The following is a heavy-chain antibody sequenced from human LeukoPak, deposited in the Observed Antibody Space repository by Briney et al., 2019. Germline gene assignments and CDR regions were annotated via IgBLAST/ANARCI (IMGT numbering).Heavy chain of an antibody. V-gene: IGHV3-48*03. CDR3: ARGRTIFGAYYYYMDV. D-gene: IGHD3-3*01. CDR2: ISSSGSTI. CDR1: GFTFSSYE. Sequence: GGSLRLSCAASGFTFSSYEMNWVRQAPGKGLEWVSYISSSGSTIYYADSVKGRFTISRDNAKNSLYLQMNSLRAEDTAVYYCARGRTIFGAYYYYMDVWGKGTTVTVSS. J-gene: IGHJ6*03.